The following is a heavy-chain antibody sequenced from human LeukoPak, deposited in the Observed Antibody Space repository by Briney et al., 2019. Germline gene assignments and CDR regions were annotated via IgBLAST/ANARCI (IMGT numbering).Heavy chain of an antibody. Sequence: AGGSLRLSCAASGFPFSSVWMNWVRQAPGKGLVWVSRIASDGSSTTYADSVKGRFSISRDNAKNTLYLQMNSLRVEDTAVYYCARGRPHGNDYWGQGTLVTVSS. D-gene: IGHD4-23*01. J-gene: IGHJ4*02. CDR2: IASDGSST. CDR1: GFPFSSVW. V-gene: IGHV3-74*01. CDR3: ARGRPHGNDY.